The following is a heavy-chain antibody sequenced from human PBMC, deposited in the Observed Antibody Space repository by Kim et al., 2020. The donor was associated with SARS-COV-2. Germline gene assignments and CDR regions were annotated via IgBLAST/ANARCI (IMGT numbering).Heavy chain of an antibody. J-gene: IGHJ4*02. CDR3: ARGAVAGPIDY. CDR2: I. Sequence: IYYADSVKGRFTNSRDNAKNSLYLQMNSLRAEDTAVYYCARGAVAGPIDYWGQGTLVTVSS. D-gene: IGHD6-19*01. V-gene: IGHV3-21*01.